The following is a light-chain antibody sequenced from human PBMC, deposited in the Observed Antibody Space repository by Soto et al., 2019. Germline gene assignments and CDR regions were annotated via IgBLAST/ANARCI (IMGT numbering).Light chain of an antibody. CDR2: GAS. J-gene: IGKJ1*01. CDR3: QQYNKWPPWT. CDR1: QSVSSN. Sequence: EIVMTQSPATLSVSPGERATLSCRASQSVSSNLAWYQQKPGQAPRLLIYGASTRATGIPARFSGSGSGTAPTLTINSLPSEAFAVYYCQQYNKWPPWTYGQGTKVQI. V-gene: IGKV3-15*01.